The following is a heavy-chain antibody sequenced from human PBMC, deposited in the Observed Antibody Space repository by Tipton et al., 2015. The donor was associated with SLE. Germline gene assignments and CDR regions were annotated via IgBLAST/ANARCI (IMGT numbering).Heavy chain of an antibody. CDR2: MNPNSGNT. CDR3: GRAIIVGASAYSYMAV. V-gene: IGHV1-8*03. Sequence: QSGPEVKKPGASVKVSCKASGYTFTSYDINWVRQATGQGLEWMGWMNPNSGNTGHAQKFQGRVTITRNTSISTAYMELSSLRAQDTAVYYCGRAIIVGASAYSYMAVWAKGTPVAVSS. CDR1: GYTFTSYD. D-gene: IGHD1-26*01. J-gene: IGHJ6*03.